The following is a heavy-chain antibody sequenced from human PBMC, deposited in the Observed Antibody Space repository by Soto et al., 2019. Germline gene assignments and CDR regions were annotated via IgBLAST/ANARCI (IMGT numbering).Heavy chain of an antibody. CDR2: LSGDGRST. CDR1: GLTFRSYA. D-gene: IGHD5-18*01. Sequence: PGGSRRRSCSASGLTFRSYAIHAVGPAPGKGLEYVSALSGDGRSTYYADSVKGRLTVFRDNSKNTLFLQMSSLRVEDTSVYYCVKGNWAYSYNNWFEPGGQGTL. V-gene: IGHV3-64D*06. J-gene: IGHJ5*02. CDR3: VKGNWAYSYNNWFEP.